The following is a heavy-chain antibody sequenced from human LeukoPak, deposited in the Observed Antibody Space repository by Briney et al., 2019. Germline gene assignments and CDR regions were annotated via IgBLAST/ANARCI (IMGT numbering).Heavy chain of an antibody. CDR3: ARGVVSYYDSSGYYFFDY. J-gene: IGHJ4*02. D-gene: IGHD3-22*01. V-gene: IGHV1-69*01. CDR2: IIPIFGTA. Sequence: ASVTVSCTASGGTFSIYAISWVRQAPGQGLEWMGGIIPIFGTANYAQKFQGRVTITADESTSTAYMELSSLRSEDTAVYYCARGVVSYYDSSGYYFFDYWGQGTLVTVSS. CDR1: GGTFSIYA.